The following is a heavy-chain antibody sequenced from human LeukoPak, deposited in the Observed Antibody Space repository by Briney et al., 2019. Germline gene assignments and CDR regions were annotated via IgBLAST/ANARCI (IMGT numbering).Heavy chain of an antibody. J-gene: IGHJ6*03. V-gene: IGHV3-30*04. CDR3: AREGSWYGYYYMDV. D-gene: IGHD6-13*01. Sequence: PGRSLRLSCAASGFTFSSYAMHWVRQAPGKGLEWVAVISYDGSNKYYADSVKGRFTISRDNSKNTLYLQMNSLRAEDTAVYYCAREGSWYGYYYMDVWGKGTTVTVSS. CDR1: GFTFSSYA. CDR2: ISYDGSNK.